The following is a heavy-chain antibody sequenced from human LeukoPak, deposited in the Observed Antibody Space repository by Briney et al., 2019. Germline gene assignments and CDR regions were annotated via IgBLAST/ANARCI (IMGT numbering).Heavy chain of an antibody. Sequence: SETLSLTCSVSGGSISTYYWSWIRQLPGKGLEWIGYIYYTGTTNYNPSHRSRVTISVDTPRNQFSLRLSSVTAADTAVYYCAREDPQTTVPEGMDVWGHGTTVIVSS. CDR2: IYYTGTT. J-gene: IGHJ6*02. D-gene: IGHD4-17*01. CDR1: GGSISTYY. V-gene: IGHV4-59*01. CDR3: AREDPQTTVPEGMDV.